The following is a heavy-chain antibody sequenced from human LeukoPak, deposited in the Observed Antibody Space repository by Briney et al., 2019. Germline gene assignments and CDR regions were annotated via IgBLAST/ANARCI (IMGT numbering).Heavy chain of an antibody. D-gene: IGHD3-10*01. CDR1: GGTFSSYA. Sequence: GSSVKVSCKASGGTFSSYAISWVRQAPGQGLEWMGGIIPIFGTANYAQKFQGRVTITTDESTSTAYMELSSLRSEDTAVYYCARTYYYGSGSYFSFDIWGQGTMVIVSS. V-gene: IGHV1-69*05. J-gene: IGHJ3*02. CDR2: IIPIFGTA. CDR3: ARTYYYGSGSYFSFDI.